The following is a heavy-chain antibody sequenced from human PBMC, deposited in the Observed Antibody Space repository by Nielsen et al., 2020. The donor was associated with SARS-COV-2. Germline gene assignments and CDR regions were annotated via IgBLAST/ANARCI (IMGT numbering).Heavy chain of an antibody. Sequence: GGSLRLSCAASGFTFSSYGMHWVRQAPGKGLEWVAVISYDGSNKYYADSVKGRFTISRDNSKNSLYLQMNSLRAEDTAVYYCARAPYSSSLYDYWGQGTLVTVSS. J-gene: IGHJ4*02. CDR2: ISYDGSNK. CDR3: ARAPYSSSLYDY. V-gene: IGHV3-33*05. CDR1: GFTFSSYG. D-gene: IGHD6-13*01.